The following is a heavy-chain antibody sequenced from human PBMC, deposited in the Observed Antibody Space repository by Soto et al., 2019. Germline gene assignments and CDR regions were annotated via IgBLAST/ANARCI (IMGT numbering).Heavy chain of an antibody. Sequence: QVQLVQSGAEVKKPGSSVKVSCKASGGTFSSYTISWVRQAPGQGLEWMGRIIPILGIANYAQKFQGRVTITADKSTSTAYMELSSLRSEDTAVYYCASRTCGCYDCFYAFDIWGQGTMVTVSS. J-gene: IGHJ3*02. V-gene: IGHV1-69*02. D-gene: IGHD3-3*01. CDR2: IIPILGIA. CDR3: ASRTCGCYDCFYAFDI. CDR1: GGTFSSYT.